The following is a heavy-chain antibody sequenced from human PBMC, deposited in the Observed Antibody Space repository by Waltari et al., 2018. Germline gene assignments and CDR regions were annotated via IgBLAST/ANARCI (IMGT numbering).Heavy chain of an antibody. V-gene: IGHV4-39*07. D-gene: IGHD1-26*01. CDR1: GGSISSSSYY. CDR2: IYYSGST. J-gene: IGHJ4*02. Sequence: QLQLQESGPGLVKPSETLSLTCTVSGGSISSSSYYWGWIRQPPGKGLEWIGSIYYSGSTYYNPSLKSRVTISVDTSKNQFSLKLSSVTAADTAVYYCAREDAVGATWDYWGQGTLVTVSS. CDR3: AREDAVGATWDY.